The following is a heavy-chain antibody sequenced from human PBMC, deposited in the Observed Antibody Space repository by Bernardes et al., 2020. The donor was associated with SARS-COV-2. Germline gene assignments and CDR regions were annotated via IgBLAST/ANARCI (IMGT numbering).Heavy chain of an antibody. Sequence: SESLPLTCAVYSGSFRGYYWSWIRQTPGKGLEWIGEINDSGSTKYNPAPKSRVTISVDPSKNQFSLKLNSVTAADTAVYYCARGSAAVVSHFMLLFANWYFDLWGRGTLVTVSS. D-gene: IGHD2-15*01. CDR2: INDSGST. J-gene: IGHJ2*01. CDR1: SGSFRGYY. V-gene: IGHV4-34*01. CDR3: ARGSAAVVSHFMLLFANWYFDL.